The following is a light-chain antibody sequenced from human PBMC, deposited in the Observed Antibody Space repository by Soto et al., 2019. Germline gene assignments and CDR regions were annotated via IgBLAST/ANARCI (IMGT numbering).Light chain of an antibody. J-gene: IGKJ5*01. CDR2: DAS. CDR1: QSIGNF. Sequence: EVVVTQSPATLSVSRGERATLSCRASQSIGNFLAWYQQKPGQPPRLLIFDASNRAAGVPARFSGSGSGTDFTLTIRSLEPEDFAVYFCQQRSSWPPITFGQGTRLEI. CDR3: QQRSSWPPIT. V-gene: IGKV3-11*01.